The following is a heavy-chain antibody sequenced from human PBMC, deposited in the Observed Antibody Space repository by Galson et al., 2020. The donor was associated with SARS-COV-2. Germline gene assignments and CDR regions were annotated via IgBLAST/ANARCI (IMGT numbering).Heavy chain of an antibody. V-gene: IGHV4-59*01. CDR2: IYYSGST. D-gene: IGHD2-15*01. Sequence: SETLSLTCTVSGGSISRYYWSWIRQPPGKGLEWIGYIYYSGSTNYNPSLKSRVTISVDTSKNQFSMKLSSVTAADTAVYYWARGGDLGSGYWMGGSCYSGFIHLIFYYWGQGTLVIVS. CDR3: ARGGDLGSGYWMGGSCYSGFIHLIFYY. J-gene: IGHJ4*02. CDR1: GGSISRYY.